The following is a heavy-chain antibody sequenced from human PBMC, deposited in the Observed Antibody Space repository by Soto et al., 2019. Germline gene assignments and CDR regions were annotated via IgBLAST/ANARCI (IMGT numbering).Heavy chain of an antibody. J-gene: IGHJ4*02. CDR1: GFTFSSYW. Sequence: PGGSLRLSCAASGFTFSSYWMHWVRQAPGKGLVWVSRINSDGSSTSYADSVKGRFTISRDNAKNTLYLQMNSLRAEDTAVYYCAGDLMSGYENYDYGGSFDYWGQGTLVTVSS. V-gene: IGHV3-74*01. D-gene: IGHD5-12*01. CDR2: INSDGSST. CDR3: AGDLMSGYENYDYGGSFDY.